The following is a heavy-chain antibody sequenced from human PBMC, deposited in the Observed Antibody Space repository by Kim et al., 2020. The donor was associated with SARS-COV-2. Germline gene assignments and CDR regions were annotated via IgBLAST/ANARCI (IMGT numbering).Heavy chain of an antibody. CDR3: ARDNPTGYSGYDGFDY. J-gene: IGHJ4*02. V-gene: IGHV3-33*01. CDR2: IWYDGSNK. D-gene: IGHD5-12*01. CDR1: GFTFSSYG. Sequence: GGSLRLSCAASGFTFSSYGMHWVRQAPGKGLEWVAVIWYDGSNKYYADSVKGRFTISRDNSKNTLYLQMNSLRAEDTAVYYCARDNPTGYSGYDGFDYWGQGTLVTVSS.